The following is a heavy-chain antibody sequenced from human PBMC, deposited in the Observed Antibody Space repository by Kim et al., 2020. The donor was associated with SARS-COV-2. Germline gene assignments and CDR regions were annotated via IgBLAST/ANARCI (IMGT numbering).Heavy chain of an antibody. D-gene: IGHD7-27*01. CDR1: GFSLTTPGVG. Sequence: SGPTLVNPTQTLTLTCTFYGFSLTTPGVGVGWIRQPPGKALEWLALIYWDDDTRYSSPLRSRLFIAKDTSKNQVVLIMTNVDPVDTATYYCERTYFDTPTTPTGGFDVWGRGTLVAVSS. V-gene: IGHV2-5*02. CDR2: IYWDDDT. CDR3: ERTYFDTPTTPTGGFDV. J-gene: IGHJ2*01.